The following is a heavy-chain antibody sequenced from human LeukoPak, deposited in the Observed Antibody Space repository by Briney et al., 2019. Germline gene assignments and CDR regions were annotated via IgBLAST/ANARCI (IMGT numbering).Heavy chain of an antibody. CDR3: ARHVKSITFGGVIVRPYYFDY. Sequence: SETLSLTCTVSGGSISSSSYYWGWIRQPPGKGLEWIGSIYYSGSTYYNPSLKSRVTMSVDTSKNQFSLKLSSVTAADTAVYYCARHVKSITFGGVIVRPYYFDYWGQGTLVTVSS. CDR2: IYYSGST. J-gene: IGHJ4*02. CDR1: GGSISSSSYY. V-gene: IGHV4-39*01. D-gene: IGHD3-16*02.